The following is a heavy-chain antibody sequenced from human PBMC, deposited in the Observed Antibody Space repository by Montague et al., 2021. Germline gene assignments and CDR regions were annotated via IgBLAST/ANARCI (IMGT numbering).Heavy chain of an antibody. CDR2: LDYSGTT. CDR3: ARHRSRHHSMAFVASDHCFYRDV. CDR1: GDSISSKGSF. D-gene: IGHD1-14*01. V-gene: IGHV4-39*01. Sequence: SETLSLTCSVSGDSISSKGSFWGWIRQPPGKGLEWVGVLDYSGTTYYSPSLRSRVTISVDTSKSQFSLKVTAVTAADTAVYYCARHRSRHHSMAFVASDHCFYRDVWGTGTIVAVSS. J-gene: IGHJ6*03.